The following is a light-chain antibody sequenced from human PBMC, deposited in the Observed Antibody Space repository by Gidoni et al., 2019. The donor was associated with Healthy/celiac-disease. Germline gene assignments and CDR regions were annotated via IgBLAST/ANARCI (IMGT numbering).Light chain of an antibody. Sequence: DIQMTQSPSSLSASVGDRVTITCRASQSISSYLNWYQQKPGKAPKLLIYAASSLQSGVPSRFSGSGSGTDFTLTISSLKPEDVATYYCQQSYSTPPTFGGXTKVEIK. J-gene: IGKJ4*01. CDR1: QSISSY. V-gene: IGKV1-39*01. CDR3: QQSYSTPPT. CDR2: AAS.